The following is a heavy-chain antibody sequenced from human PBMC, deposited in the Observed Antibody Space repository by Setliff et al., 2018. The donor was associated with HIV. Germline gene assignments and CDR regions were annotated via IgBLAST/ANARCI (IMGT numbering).Heavy chain of an antibody. D-gene: IGHD6-19*01. CDR3: AGEYSSGWYSGHY. V-gene: IGHV4-59*11. Sequence: SETLSLTCAVSGGSISSHYWSWIRQPPGKGLEWIGSIYYSGSTNYNPSLKSRVTISVDTSKNQFSLKLSSVTAADTAVYYCAGEYSSGWYSGHYWGQGTLVTVSS. CDR1: GGSISSHY. J-gene: IGHJ4*02. CDR2: IYYSGST.